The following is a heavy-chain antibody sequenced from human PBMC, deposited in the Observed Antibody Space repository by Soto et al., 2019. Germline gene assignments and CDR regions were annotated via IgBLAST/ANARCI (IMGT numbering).Heavy chain of an antibody. Sequence: QVQLQESGPGLVKPSETLSLTCTVSGGSISSYYWSWIRQPPGKGLEWIGYIYYSGSTNYNPSLKSRVTISVDTSKNQFSLKLSSVTAADTAVYYCARARSQRAFGELLSFHFDYWGQGTLVTVSS. J-gene: IGHJ4*02. D-gene: IGHD3-10*01. CDR1: GGSISSYY. V-gene: IGHV4-59*01. CDR3: ARARSQRAFGELLSFHFDY. CDR2: IYYSGST.